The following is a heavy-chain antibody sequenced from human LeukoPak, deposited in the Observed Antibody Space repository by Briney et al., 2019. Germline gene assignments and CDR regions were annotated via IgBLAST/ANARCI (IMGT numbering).Heavy chain of an antibody. CDR3: ARNVGHFYYDGSGSELYYYYLDV. D-gene: IGHD3-22*01. V-gene: IGHV1-8*02. CDR2: MSANWGNA. CDR1: GNTFISDE. Sequence: ASVKVSCKASGNTFISDEINWVRQATGQGLEWMGWMSANWGNAASAQKFQGRLTMTRNTSISTAYMELSSLNSDDTAVYYCARNVGHFYYDGSGSELYYYYLDVWGKGTTVTVSS. J-gene: IGHJ6*03.